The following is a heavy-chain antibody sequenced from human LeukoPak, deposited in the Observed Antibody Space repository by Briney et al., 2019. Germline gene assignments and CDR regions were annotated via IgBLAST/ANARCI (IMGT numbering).Heavy chain of an antibody. J-gene: IGHJ6*03. CDR1: GYTFTGYY. V-gene: IGHV1-2*02. CDR2: INPNSGGT. Sequence: ASVKVSCKASGYTFTGYYMHWVRQAPGQGLEWMGWINPNSGGTNYAHKFQGRVTMTRDTSISTAYMELSRLRSDDTAVYYCAREKRRYCSGGSCYSHYYMDVWGKGTTVTVSS. D-gene: IGHD2-15*01. CDR3: AREKRRYCSGGSCYSHYYMDV.